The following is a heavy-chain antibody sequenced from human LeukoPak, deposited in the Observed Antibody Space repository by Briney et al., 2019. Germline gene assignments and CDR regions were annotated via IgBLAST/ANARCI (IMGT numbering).Heavy chain of an antibody. CDR1: GLTVRSNF. D-gene: IGHD3-22*01. CDR2: IYSDGTT. Sequence: RGSLRLSCAASGLTVRSNFMSWVRQAPGKVLEWVSVIYSDGTTYYADSVKGRFTISRDNSKNTLFLQMNSLRVEDTAVYYCARPHYHDTTSQRSDAFDIWGQGTMVTVSS. CDR3: ARPHYHDTTSQRSDAFDI. V-gene: IGHV3-53*01. J-gene: IGHJ3*02.